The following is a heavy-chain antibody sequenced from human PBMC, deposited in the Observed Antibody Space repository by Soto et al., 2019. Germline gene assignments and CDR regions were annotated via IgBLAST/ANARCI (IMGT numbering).Heavy chain of an antibody. J-gene: IGHJ4*02. Sequence: EVQLVESGGGLVKPGGSLRLSCAASGFTFTDSWMGWLRQAPGKVLELVSRMLSKAVGGRTDYAPPVQGRFTLSRADSQNTLYLQINSLKTEDTAVYYCSTYEFMRGNDRYRGASWCQGTLVTVSS. CDR1: GFTFTDSW. V-gene: IGHV3-15*01. CDR2: MLSKAVGGRT. D-gene: IGHD3-16*02. CDR3: STYEFMRGNDRYRGAS.